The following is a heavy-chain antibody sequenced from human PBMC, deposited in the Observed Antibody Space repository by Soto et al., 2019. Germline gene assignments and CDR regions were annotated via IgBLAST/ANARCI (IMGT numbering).Heavy chain of an antibody. D-gene: IGHD3-10*01. J-gene: IGHJ4*02. CDR2: MYYSGTT. V-gene: IGHV4-31*03. Sequence: QVQLQESGPGLVKTSQTLSLTCTVSGDSISSGGYYWSWIRQHPGKGLEWIGYMYYSGTTYYNPSLKNRVTTSIDTSKTQFSLKLSSVTAADTAVYYCASHYYGSGSDLDYWGQGSLVTVSS. CDR3: ASHYYGSGSDLDY. CDR1: GDSISSGGYY.